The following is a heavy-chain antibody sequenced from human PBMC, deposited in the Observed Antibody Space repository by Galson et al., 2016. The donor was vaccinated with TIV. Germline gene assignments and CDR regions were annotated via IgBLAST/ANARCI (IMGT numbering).Heavy chain of an antibody. Sequence: PALVKPTQTLTLTCTFSGFSLSTRAMGVGWIRQPPGKALEWLALVYWDGYKRYSPSLQNRLTVTEDTSKNEVVLTMTYVDPMDTGTYYFAHRSYYDEGGSSTPGWGHWGPGILVTAS. V-gene: IGHV2-5*02. CDR1: GFSLSTRAMG. CDR3: AHRSYYDEGGSSTPGWGH. J-gene: IGHJ4*02. CDR2: VYWDGYK. D-gene: IGHD3-22*01.